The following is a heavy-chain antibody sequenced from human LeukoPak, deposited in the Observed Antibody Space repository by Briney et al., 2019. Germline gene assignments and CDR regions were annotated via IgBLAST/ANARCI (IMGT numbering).Heavy chain of an antibody. J-gene: IGHJ6*03. D-gene: IGHD3-16*02. CDR3: ARDAPYDYVWGSYRYYYMDV. CDR1: GGSIRSYY. V-gene: IGHV4-59*01. Sequence: SETLSLTCTVSGGSIRSYYWSWIRQPPGKGLEWIGYIYYSGSTNYNPSLKSRVTISVDTSKNQFSLKLSSVTAADTAVYYCARDAPYDYVWGSYRYYYMDVWGKGTTVTVSS. CDR2: IYYSGST.